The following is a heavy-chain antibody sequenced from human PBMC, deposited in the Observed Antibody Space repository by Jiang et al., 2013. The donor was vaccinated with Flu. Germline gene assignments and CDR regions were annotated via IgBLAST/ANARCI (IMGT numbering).Heavy chain of an antibody. CDR3: ARGRRFYYYDSSGRWVDY. J-gene: IGHJ4*02. Sequence: SGYTFTSYDINWVRQATGQGLEWMGWMNPNSGNTGYAQKFQGRVTMTRNTSISTAYMELSSLRSEDTAVYYCARGRRFYYYDSSGRWVDYWGQGTLVTVSS. CDR1: GYTFTSYD. D-gene: IGHD3-22*01. CDR2: MNPNSGNT. V-gene: IGHV1-8*01.